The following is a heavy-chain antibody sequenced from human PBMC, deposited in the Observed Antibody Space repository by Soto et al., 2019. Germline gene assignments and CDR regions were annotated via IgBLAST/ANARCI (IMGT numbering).Heavy chain of an antibody. CDR3: AIHGVEPFSTEYHSDY. V-gene: IGHV4-39*01. Sequence: SETLSLRWTGSGGSVSGSSYYLGWLRQHPGKGLEWIGSIYYSGSTYYNPSLRSRVIISVDTSKNQFSLKLSSVTAADTAVYYCAIHGVEPFSTEYHSDYCDQGIPVTV. J-gene: IGHJ4*02. D-gene: IGHD1-1*01. CDR1: GGSVSGSSYY. CDR2: IYYSGST.